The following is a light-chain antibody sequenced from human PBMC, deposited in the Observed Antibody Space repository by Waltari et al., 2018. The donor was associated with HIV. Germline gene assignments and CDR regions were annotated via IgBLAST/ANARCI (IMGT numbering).Light chain of an antibody. CDR3: AAWDDSLNGVV. J-gene: IGLJ2*01. CDR2: SDD. CDR1: SPNLGNNA. V-gene: IGLV1-36*01. Sequence: QSVLTQPPSVSEAPRPSVTFSCSGSSPNLGNNALHWYQQLPGKPPKLLIYSDDLLASGVSDRFSCSKSGTSASLAISGLQSEDESDYYCAAWDDSLNGVVVGRGTKLTVL.